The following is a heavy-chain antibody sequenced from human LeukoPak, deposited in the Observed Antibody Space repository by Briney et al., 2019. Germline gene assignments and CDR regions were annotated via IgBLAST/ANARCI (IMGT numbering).Heavy chain of an antibody. V-gene: IGHV1-69*13. CDR1: GGTFSSYA. CDR2: IIPIFGTA. CDR3: ARELELLLGDYFDY. D-gene: IGHD2-15*01. J-gene: IGHJ4*02. Sequence: SVKVSCKASGGTFSSYAISWVRQAPGQGLEWMGGIIPIFGTANYAQKFQGRVTITADESTSTAYMELSSLRSEDTAVYYCARELELLLGDYFDYWGQGTLVTVSS.